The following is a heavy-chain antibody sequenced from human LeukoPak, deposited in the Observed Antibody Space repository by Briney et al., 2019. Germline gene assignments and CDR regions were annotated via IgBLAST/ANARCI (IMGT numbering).Heavy chain of an antibody. CDR1: GFTSSSYA. D-gene: IGHD6-13*01. J-gene: IGHJ3*02. Sequence: GRSLRLSCTASGFTSSSYAIHWVRQAPGNGLESVTLISSEGSSKYYADSVRGRFIISRDNSKNTLFLQMNSLRTEDTAVYYCAREISTSSSWYGDDAFDIWGQGTMVTVSS. CDR3: AREISTSSSWYGDDAFDI. CDR2: ISSEGSSK. V-gene: IGHV3-30-3*01.